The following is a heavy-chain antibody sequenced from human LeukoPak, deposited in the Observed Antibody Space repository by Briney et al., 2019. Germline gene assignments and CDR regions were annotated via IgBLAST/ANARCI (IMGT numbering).Heavy chain of an antibody. CDR1: GFTFSAYW. V-gene: IGHV3-7*01. CDR2: INHDGSDK. J-gene: IGHJ4*02. CDR3: VSTTRSSPFDN. Sequence: GGSLRLSCAASGFTFSAYWMSWDRQGPGKGLEWLANINHDGSDKQYVDSVKGRFAISRDNAKTSVYLQMNSLRAEDTALYYCVSTTRSSPFDNWGQGTLVTVSS. D-gene: IGHD1-1*01.